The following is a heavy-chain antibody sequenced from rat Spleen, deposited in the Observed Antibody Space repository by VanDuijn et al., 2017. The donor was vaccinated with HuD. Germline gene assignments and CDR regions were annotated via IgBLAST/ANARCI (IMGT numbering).Heavy chain of an antibody. CDR2: INGAGST. V-gene: IGHV3-3*01. D-gene: IGHD1-4*01. CDR1: AYSIISSYR. Sequence: EVQLQESGPGLVKPSQSLSLTCSVTAYSIISSYRWNWIRKFPGNKLEWMGFINGAGSTDYNPSLKCRISITRDTSKNQFFLQVNSISSEDTATYYCARHGYTVDYWGQGVMVTVSS. J-gene: IGHJ2*01. CDR3: ARHGYTVDY.